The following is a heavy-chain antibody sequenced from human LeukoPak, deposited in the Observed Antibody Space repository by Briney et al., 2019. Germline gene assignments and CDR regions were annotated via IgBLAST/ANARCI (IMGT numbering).Heavy chain of an antibody. J-gene: IGHJ6*02. CDR1: GYTFTSYD. CDR3: ARDLMGIAAAGTGYYYGMDV. CDR2: INPSGGST. V-gene: IGHV1-46*01. Sequence: VASVKVSCKASGYTFTSYDINWVRQATGQGLEWMGIINPSGGSTSYAQKLQGRVTMTRDTSTSTVYMELSSLRSEDTAVYYCARDLMGIAAAGTGYYYGMDVWGQGTTVTVSS. D-gene: IGHD6-13*01.